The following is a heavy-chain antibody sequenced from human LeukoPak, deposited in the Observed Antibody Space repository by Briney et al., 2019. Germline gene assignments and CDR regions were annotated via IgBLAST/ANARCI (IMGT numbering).Heavy chain of an antibody. J-gene: IGHJ5*02. V-gene: IGHV1-18*01. Sequence: ASVKVSCKASGYTFTSYGISWVRQAPGQGLEWMGWISAYNGDTNYAQKHQGRVTMTTDTSTSTAYMELRSLRSDDTAVYYCARDGYQLLPRAYNWFDPWGQGTLVTVSS. D-gene: IGHD2-2*01. CDR2: ISAYNGDT. CDR3: ARDGYQLLPRAYNWFDP. CDR1: GYTFTSYG.